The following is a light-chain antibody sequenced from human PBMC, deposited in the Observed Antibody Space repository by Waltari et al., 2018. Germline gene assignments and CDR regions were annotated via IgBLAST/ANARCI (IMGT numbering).Light chain of an antibody. CDR3: QQSYSTPYMYT. J-gene: IGKJ2*01. V-gene: IGKV1-39*01. CDR2: AAS. Sequence: DIQMTQSPSSLSASVGDRVTITCRASQSISSYLNWYHQKAGKAPKLLIYAASSLQSWVPSRFSGGGSGTDFTLTISSLQPEDFATYYCQQSYSTPYMYTFGQGTKLEIK. CDR1: QSISSY.